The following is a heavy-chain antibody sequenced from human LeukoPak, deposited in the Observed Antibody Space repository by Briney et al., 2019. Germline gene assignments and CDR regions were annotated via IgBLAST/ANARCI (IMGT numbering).Heavy chain of an antibody. CDR1: GGAISSYY. V-gene: IGHV4-59*01. Sequence: SEALSLTCTVSGGAISSYYWSWIRQPPGKGLEWIGYIYYSGGTKYNPSLMSRVTISVDRAQSQFSLSLSSATAADTAVYYCARDGLYDSSGYYMDSWGQGTLVIVSS. CDR2: IYYSGGT. D-gene: IGHD3-22*01. J-gene: IGHJ4*02. CDR3: ARDGLYDSSGYYMDS.